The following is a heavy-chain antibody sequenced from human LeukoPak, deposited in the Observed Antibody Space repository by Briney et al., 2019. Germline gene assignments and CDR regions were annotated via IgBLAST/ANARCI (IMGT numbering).Heavy chain of an antibody. D-gene: IGHD3-10*01. CDR3: ARGAFYYGSGSYGGDYFDD. V-gene: IGHV1-18*01. CDR1: GYTFTSYG. CDR2: ISAYNGNT. J-gene: IGHJ4*02. Sequence: GASVKVSCKASGYTFTSYGISWVRQAPGQGLEWMGWISAYNGNTNYAQKLQGRVTMTTDTSTSTVYMELRSLRSDDTAIYYCARGAFYYGSGSYGGDYFDDWGQGTRVTVSS.